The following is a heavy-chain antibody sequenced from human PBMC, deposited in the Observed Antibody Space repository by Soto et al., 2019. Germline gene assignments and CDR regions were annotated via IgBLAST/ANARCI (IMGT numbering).Heavy chain of an antibody. Sequence: QVQLVQSGAEVKKPGASVQVSCKASGYTFTSYGISWVRQAPGQGLEWMGWISAYNGNTNYAQKLQGRVTMTTDTSTSTAYMELRSLRSDDTAVYYCAREVGYSSSWYEELNVDYWGQGTLVTVSS. CDR1: GYTFTSYG. J-gene: IGHJ4*02. CDR2: ISAYNGNT. V-gene: IGHV1-18*01. D-gene: IGHD6-13*01. CDR3: AREVGYSSSWYEELNVDY.